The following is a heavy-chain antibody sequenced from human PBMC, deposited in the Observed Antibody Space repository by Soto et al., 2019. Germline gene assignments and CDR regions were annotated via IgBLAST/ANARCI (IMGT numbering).Heavy chain of an antibody. J-gene: IGHJ4*02. CDR3: AIVLGAPCTTVTTRAY. D-gene: IGHD4-17*01. CDR2: ISSSSSYI. CDR1: GFTFSSDS. Sequence: GGSLRLSCAASGFTFSSDSMNWVRQAPGKGLEWVSSISSSSSYIYYADSVKGRFTISRDNAKNSLYLQMNSLRAEDTAVYYCAIVLGAPCTTVTTRAYSGQGSLVTVSS. V-gene: IGHV3-21*01.